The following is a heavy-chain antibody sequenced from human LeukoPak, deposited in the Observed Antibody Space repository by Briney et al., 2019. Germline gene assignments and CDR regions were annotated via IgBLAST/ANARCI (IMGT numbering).Heavy chain of an antibody. CDR1: GYRFTSYW. D-gene: IGHD3-22*01. Sequence: GESLKISCKGSGYRFTSYWIGWVRQIPGKGLEWMGIIYPGDSDTRYSPSFQGQVTISADKSISTAYLQWSSLKASDTAMYYCARHSQASYYYDSSGHRPYYYYYMQVWGKGTTVTVSS. J-gene: IGHJ6*03. CDR2: IYPGDSDT. CDR3: ARHSQASYYYDSSGHRPYYYYYMQV. V-gene: IGHV5-51*01.